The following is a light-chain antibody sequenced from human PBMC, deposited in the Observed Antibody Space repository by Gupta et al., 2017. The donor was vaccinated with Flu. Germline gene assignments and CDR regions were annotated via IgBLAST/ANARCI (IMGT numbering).Light chain of an antibody. V-gene: IGKV1-9*01. Sequence: DIQLTQSPSFLSASVGDRVTITCRASQGIERFLAWYQQKSGKAPKVLISGASTLQSGVPPRFSGSGSGREFTLTIDSLQPEDFATYYCQQVDSYPYTFGQGTKLEIK. CDR3: QQVDSYPYT. J-gene: IGKJ2*01. CDR1: QGIERF. CDR2: GAS.